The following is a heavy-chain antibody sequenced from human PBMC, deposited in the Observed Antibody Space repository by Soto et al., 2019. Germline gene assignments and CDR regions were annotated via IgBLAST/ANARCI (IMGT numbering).Heavy chain of an antibody. Sequence: QVQLVQSGAEVRKPGSSVTVSCKASGGTFSNYAISWVRQAPGQGLEWMGGIIPIVGTGSYAQKFQGRVTITADEPTTTAYLGLSSLRFEDTAGYYCARVVILVPTASTHYYYHMDVLGPGTTVTVSS. V-gene: IGHV1-69*01. D-gene: IGHD2-2*01. CDR2: IIPIVGTG. CDR1: GGTFSNYA. CDR3: ARVVILVPTASTHYYYHMDV. J-gene: IGHJ6*02.